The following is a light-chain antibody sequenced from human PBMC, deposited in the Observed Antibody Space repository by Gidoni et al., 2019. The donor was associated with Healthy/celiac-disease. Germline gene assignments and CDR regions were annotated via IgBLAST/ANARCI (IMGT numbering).Light chain of an antibody. CDR3: QRYDNLSYT. CDR2: DAS. CDR1: QDISNS. J-gene: IGKJ2*01. Sequence: DIQMTQSPYSLSASVGDRVTITCQASQDISNSLNWYQQKPGKAHKLLIYDASNLETGVPSRFSGSGSGTDFTFTISSLQPEDIATYYCQRYDNLSYTFGQGTKLEIK. V-gene: IGKV1-33*01.